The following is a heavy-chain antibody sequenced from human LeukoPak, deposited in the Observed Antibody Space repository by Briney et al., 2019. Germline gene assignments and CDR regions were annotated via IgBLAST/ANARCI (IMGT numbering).Heavy chain of an antibody. CDR1: GFTFSSFW. Sequence: GGSLRLSCAASGFTFSSFWMSWVRQAPGKGLEWVANIRQDGREQYYVDSVKGRFTIYRDNAKYSLFLQMSSLRAQDTAVYYCVRDTSVRVPAAIVSDYWGQGTLVTVSS. J-gene: IGHJ4*02. CDR3: VRDTSVRVPAAIVSDY. CDR2: IRQDGREQ. D-gene: IGHD2-2*01. V-gene: IGHV3-7*01.